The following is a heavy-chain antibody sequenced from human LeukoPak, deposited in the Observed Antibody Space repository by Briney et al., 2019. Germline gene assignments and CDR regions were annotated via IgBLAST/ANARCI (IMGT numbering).Heavy chain of an antibody. D-gene: IGHD3-22*01. Sequence: ASVKVSCKVSGYTLTELSMHWVRQAPGKGLEWMGGFDPEDGETIYAQKFQGRVTMTRDTSISTAYMELSRLRSDDTAVYYCARVPGVTMIEQHWGQGTLVTVSS. V-gene: IGHV1-24*01. CDR2: FDPEDGET. CDR3: ARVPGVTMIEQH. J-gene: IGHJ1*01. CDR1: GYTLTELS.